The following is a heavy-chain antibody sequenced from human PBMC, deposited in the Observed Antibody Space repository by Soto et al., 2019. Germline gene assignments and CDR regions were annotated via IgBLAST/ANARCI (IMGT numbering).Heavy chain of an antibody. CDR2: MNNDGSYT. CDR3: VRGGYMHACDI. J-gene: IGHJ3*02. V-gene: IGHV3-74*01. Sequence: EVQLVESGGGLVQPGGSLRLSCAASGFTFSSYWMYWVRQAPGKGLEWVSHMNNDGSYTIYAESVKGRFTFSRDNAKNTLYLQVNSLRAEATAVYYCVRGGYMHACDIWGQGTMVTVSS. D-gene: IGHD6-13*01. CDR1: GFTFSSYW.